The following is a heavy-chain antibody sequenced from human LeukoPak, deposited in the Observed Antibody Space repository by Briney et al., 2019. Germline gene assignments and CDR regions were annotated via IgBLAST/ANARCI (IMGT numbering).Heavy chain of an antibody. V-gene: IGHV4-30-2*01. CDR1: GGSISSGGYS. Sequence: PSETLSLTCAVSGGSISSGGYSWSWIRQPPGKGLEWIGYIYHSGSTYYNPSLKSRVTISVDRSKNQFSLKLSSVTAADTAVYYCARVLSSGWLSGAFDIWGQGTMVTVSS. CDR3: ARVLSSGWLSGAFDI. CDR2: IYHSGST. D-gene: IGHD6-19*01. J-gene: IGHJ3*02.